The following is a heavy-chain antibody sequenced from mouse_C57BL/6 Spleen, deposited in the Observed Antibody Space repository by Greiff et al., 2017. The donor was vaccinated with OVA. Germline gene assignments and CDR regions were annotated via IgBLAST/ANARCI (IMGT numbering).Heavy chain of an antibody. CDR1: GYSFTGYY. CDR3: AKDYDYDGGIAY. J-gene: IGHJ3*01. CDR2: INPSTGGT. Sequence: VQLKESGPELVKPGASVKISCKASGYSFTGYYMNWVKQSPEKSLEWIGEINPSTGGTTYNQKFKAKATLTVDKSSSTAYMQLKSLTSEDSAVYYCAKDYDYDGGIAYWGQGTLVTVSA. D-gene: IGHD2-4*01. V-gene: IGHV1-42*01.